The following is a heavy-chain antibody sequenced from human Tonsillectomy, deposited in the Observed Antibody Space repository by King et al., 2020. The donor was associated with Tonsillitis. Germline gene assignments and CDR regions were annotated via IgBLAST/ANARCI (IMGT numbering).Heavy chain of an antibody. V-gene: IGHV5-51*03. Sequence: VQLVQSGAEVKKPGESLKISCKGSGYSFTSYWIGWVRQMPGKGLEWMAIIYPSDSDTRYSPSFQGQVTVSADTSISTAYLQWSSLKVSDTAMYYCATLAGGGDYSLDVWGKGTTVTVSS. CDR3: ATLAGGGDYSLDV. CDR1: GYSFTSYW. J-gene: IGHJ6*03. D-gene: IGHD2-21*01. CDR2: IYPSDSDT.